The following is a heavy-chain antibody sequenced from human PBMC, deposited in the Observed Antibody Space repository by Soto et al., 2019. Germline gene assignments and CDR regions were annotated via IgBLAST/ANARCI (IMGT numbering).Heavy chain of an antibody. J-gene: IGHJ4*02. Sequence: ASVEVSCKASGYSFTSLDIKWVRQTAGQGLEWMGWMQPSTGRTGYAQKFQGRVTMTRDTSINTAYMELNTLTSDDTAFYYCARGVSAEVDYWGQGTLVTVSS. CDR2: MQPSTGRT. D-gene: IGHD6-19*01. CDR1: GYSFTSLD. V-gene: IGHV1-8*01. CDR3: ARGVSAEVDY.